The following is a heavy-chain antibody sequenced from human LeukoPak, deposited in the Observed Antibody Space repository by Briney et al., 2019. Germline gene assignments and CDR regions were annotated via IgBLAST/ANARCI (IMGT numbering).Heavy chain of an antibody. D-gene: IGHD6-13*01. Sequence: QPGGSLRLSCAASGFTFSSYAMSWVRQAPGKGLEWVSAISGSGGSTYYADSVKGRFTISRDNSKNTLYLQMNSLRAEDTAVYYCAIGYSSPRGAFDIWGQGTMVTVSS. CDR2: ISGSGGST. V-gene: IGHV3-23*01. CDR1: GFTFSSYA. CDR3: AIGYSSPRGAFDI. J-gene: IGHJ3*02.